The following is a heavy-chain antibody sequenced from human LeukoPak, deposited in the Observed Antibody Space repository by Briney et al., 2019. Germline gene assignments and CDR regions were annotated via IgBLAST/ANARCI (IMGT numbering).Heavy chain of an antibody. Sequence: ASVKVSCKASGYTFTSSGISWVRQAPGQGLEWMGWISAYNGNTNYAQKLQGRVTMTTDTSTSTAYMELRSLRSDDTAVYYCARLSGFTASNDFWSGYHLNWFDPWGQGTLVTVSS. CDR1: GYTFTSSG. J-gene: IGHJ5*02. V-gene: IGHV1-18*01. CDR2: ISAYNGNT. CDR3: ARLSGFTASNDFWSGYHLNWFDP. D-gene: IGHD3-3*01.